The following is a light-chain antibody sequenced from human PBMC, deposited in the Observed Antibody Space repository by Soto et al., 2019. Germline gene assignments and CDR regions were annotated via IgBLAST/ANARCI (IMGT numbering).Light chain of an antibody. CDR2: DAS. Sequence: EIVMTPSPATLTVTPGESATLSCRASQSLSTNSAWYQQKPGQAPRLLIYDASTRATGIPARFSGSGSGTEFSLSISSLQSEDFAVYYCQQYNDWPLTFGGGTKVDIK. CDR1: QSLSTN. CDR3: QQYNDWPLT. J-gene: IGKJ4*01. V-gene: IGKV3-15*01.